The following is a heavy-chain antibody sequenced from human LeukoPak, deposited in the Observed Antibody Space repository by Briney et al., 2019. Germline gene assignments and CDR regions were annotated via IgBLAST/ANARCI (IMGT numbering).Heavy chain of an antibody. J-gene: IGHJ4*02. CDR3: ARVGIAAAGIE. CDR1: GGSFSGYY. V-gene: IGHV4-34*01. CDR2: INHSGST. Sequence: PSETLSLTCAVYGGSFSGYYWSWIRQPPGKGLEWIGEINHSGSTNYNPSLKSRVTISVDTSKNQFSLKLSSVTAADTAVYYCARVGIAAAGIEWGQGTLVTVSS. D-gene: IGHD6-13*01.